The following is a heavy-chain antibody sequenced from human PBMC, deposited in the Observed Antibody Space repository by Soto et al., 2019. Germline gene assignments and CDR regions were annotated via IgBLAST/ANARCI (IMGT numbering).Heavy chain of an antibody. J-gene: IGHJ5*01. CDR3: LKDIDSGWPDS. V-gene: IGHV3-23*01. CDR1: GFTFSSYA. CDR2: IGDSGGTT. Sequence: GGSLRLSCAASGFTFSSYAFSWVRQAPGRGLEWVSIIGDSGGTTLYADSVKGRCTISRDNSKNTLYLQMNNLRAEDTAVYYFLKDIDSGWPDSRCLGTVVPVSS. D-gene: IGHD6-19*01.